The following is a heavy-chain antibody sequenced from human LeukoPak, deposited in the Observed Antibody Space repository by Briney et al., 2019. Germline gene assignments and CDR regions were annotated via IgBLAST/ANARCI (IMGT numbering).Heavy chain of an antibody. Sequence: SETLSLTCTVSGGSLSSYYWSWIRQPPGKRLELIGYIYYSGSTNYNPSLKSRVTISVDMSKNQFSLKLSSVTAADTAVYYCARGGGSGSSQRYNWFDPWGQGTLVTVSS. V-gene: IGHV4-59*01. J-gene: IGHJ5*02. CDR1: GGSLSSYY. D-gene: IGHD3-10*01. CDR3: ARGGGSGSSQRYNWFDP. CDR2: IYYSGST.